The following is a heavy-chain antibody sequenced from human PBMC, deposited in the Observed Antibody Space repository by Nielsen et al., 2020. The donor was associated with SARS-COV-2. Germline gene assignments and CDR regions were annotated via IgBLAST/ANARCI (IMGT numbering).Heavy chain of an antibody. Sequence: WIRQPPGKGLEWVSSISGSGGITYYADSVKGRFTISRDNSKDTLFLQMNSLRAEDAAIYYCAKAPDIVILPAAEYFQHWGQGTVVTVSS. CDR2: ISGSGGIT. V-gene: IGHV3-23*01. D-gene: IGHD2-2*01. CDR3: AKAPDIVILPAAEYFQH. J-gene: IGHJ1*01.